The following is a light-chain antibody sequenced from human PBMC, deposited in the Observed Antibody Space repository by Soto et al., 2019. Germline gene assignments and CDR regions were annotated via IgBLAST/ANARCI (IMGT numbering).Light chain of an antibody. Sequence: IQLTQSPSSLSASVGDRVTVTCRASQDISSYLAWYQQKPGKAPKLLIYATSTLQSGVPPRFSGSGSGTDFALTISSLQPEDFATYYCQQLSSSPLTFGGGTKVEIK. V-gene: IGKV1-9*01. CDR2: ATS. CDR1: QDISSY. J-gene: IGKJ4*01. CDR3: QQLSSSPLT.